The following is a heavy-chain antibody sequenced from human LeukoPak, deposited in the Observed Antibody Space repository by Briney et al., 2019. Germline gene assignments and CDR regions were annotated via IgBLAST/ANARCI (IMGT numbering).Heavy chain of an antibody. Sequence: SETLSLTCTVSGGSISSYYWSWIRQPPGKGLEWIGYIYYSGSTNYNPSLKSRVTISVDTSKNQFSLKLSSVTAADTAVYYCARVHGGNWNYYYYMDVWGKGTTVTVSS. CDR3: ARVHGGNWNYYYYMDV. V-gene: IGHV4-59*01. D-gene: IGHD3-16*01. CDR2: IYYSGST. J-gene: IGHJ6*03. CDR1: GGSISSYY.